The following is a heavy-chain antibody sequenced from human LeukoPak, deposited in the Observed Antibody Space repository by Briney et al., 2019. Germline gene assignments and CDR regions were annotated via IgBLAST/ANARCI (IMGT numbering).Heavy chain of an antibody. V-gene: IGHV4-59*01. Sequence: PSETLSLTCTVSDDSITMYYWTWIRQPPGKGLEWIGYVDHTGSTKFNPSLNGRVSISRDTSNNFFSLRLRSVTAAGTAVYFCARGRVSSSTWYSTYYYFFYMDFWGKGTTVTVSS. CDR2: VDHTGST. CDR1: DDSITMYY. CDR3: ARGRVSSSTWYSTYYYFFYMDF. J-gene: IGHJ6*03. D-gene: IGHD4-11*01.